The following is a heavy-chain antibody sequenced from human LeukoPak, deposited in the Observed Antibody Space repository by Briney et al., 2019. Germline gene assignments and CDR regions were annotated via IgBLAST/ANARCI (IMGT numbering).Heavy chain of an antibody. D-gene: IGHD3-22*01. CDR1: GYSFTGYY. CDR3: AREESDYYDRTAPLDI. J-gene: IGHJ3*02. Sequence: ASVKVSCKASGYSFTGYYMHWVRQAPGQGLEWMGWINPNSGGTNYAQKFQGRVTMTRDTSISTAYMELSRLRSDDTAVYYCAREESDYYDRTAPLDIWGQGTMVTVSS. CDR2: INPNSGGT. V-gene: IGHV1-2*02.